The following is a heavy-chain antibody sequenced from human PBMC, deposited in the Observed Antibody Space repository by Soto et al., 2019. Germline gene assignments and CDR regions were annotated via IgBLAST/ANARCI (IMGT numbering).Heavy chain of an antibody. Sequence: HPGETLRLPCAASGFTVRRYGIHWVRQAPGTGLEWVAVITHDGRKTYYADSVKGQITISRDNAKNRVTLEMNSLRAEDTAVYYCARWLGSESTLDSWGQGTQVTVSS. D-gene: IGHD3-10*01. V-gene: IGHV3-30*03. CDR1: GFTVRRYG. CDR3: ARWLGSESTLDS. CDR2: ITHDGRKT. J-gene: IGHJ4*02.